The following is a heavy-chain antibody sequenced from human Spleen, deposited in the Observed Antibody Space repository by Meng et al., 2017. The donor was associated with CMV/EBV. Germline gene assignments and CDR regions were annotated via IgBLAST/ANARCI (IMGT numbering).Heavy chain of an antibody. V-gene: IGHV1-69*01. J-gene: IGHJ4*02. Sequence: KACGGLFTCYAINRVRHAPGQGPAWMGALIPIFAPATSAQKFQCSVTITPDESTRTTYMELSSLRSADTAMYYCAKGSSGYQSHLFDSWGQGTLVTVSS. CDR1: GGLFTCYA. CDR3: AKGSSGYQSHLFDS. CDR2: LIPIFAPA. D-gene: IGHD3-22*01.